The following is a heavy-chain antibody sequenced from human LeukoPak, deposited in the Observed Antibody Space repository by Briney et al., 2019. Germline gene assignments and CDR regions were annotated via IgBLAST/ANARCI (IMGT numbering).Heavy chain of an antibody. J-gene: IGHJ4*02. CDR2: IRFDGSDK. V-gene: IGHV3-30*02. Sequence: GGSLRLSCAASGFTFSNYGMHWVRQAPGKGLEWVAFIRFDGSDKYYADSVKGRFTISRDNSKNTLYLQMNSLRAEDTAVYCCAKSIAVAGLGGGRTFDYWGQGTLVTVSS. D-gene: IGHD6-19*01. CDR1: GFTFSNYG. CDR3: AKSIAVAGLGGGRTFDY.